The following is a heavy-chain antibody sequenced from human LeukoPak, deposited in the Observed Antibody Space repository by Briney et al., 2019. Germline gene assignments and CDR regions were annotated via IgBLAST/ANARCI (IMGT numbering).Heavy chain of an antibody. D-gene: IGHD1-1*01. V-gene: IGHV3-48*03. Sequence: PGGSLRLSCAASGFTLSSYEMHWVRQAPGKGLEWVSYISSSGNIYYADSVKGRFTISRDDAKNSLYLQMNSLTVEDTAVYYCARVVLNLDPWGQGTLSPSPQ. J-gene: IGHJ5*02. CDR3: ARVVLNLDP. CDR1: GFTLSSYE. CDR2: ISSSGNI.